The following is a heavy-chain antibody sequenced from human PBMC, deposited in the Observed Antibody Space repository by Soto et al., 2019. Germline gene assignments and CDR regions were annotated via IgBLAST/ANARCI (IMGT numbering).Heavy chain of an antibody. CDR3: ARDXLVVPHRVIDY. J-gene: IGHJ4*02. Sequence: QVQLVESGGGVVQPGRSLRLSCAASGFTFSSYGMHWVRQAPGKGLEWVAVIWYDGSNKYYADSVKGRFTISRDNSKXTLXXXXXXXXXXXTXXXYCARDXLVVPHRVIDYWGQGTLVTVSS. D-gene: IGHD2-2*01. CDR2: IWYDGSNK. CDR1: GFTFSSYG. V-gene: IGHV3-33*01.